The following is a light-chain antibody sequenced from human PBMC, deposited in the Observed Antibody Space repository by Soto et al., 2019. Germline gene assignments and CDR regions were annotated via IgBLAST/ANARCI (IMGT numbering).Light chain of an antibody. CDR1: QSISTY. CDR2: AAS. Sequence: DIQMTQSPSSLSASVGDRVSITCRASQSISTYLNWYQQKPGMAPKVLIYAASRLQSGVPSRFSGSGSGTDFTLTISSLQPEDSATYYCHQTYANPWTFGHGTKVEIK. V-gene: IGKV1-39*01. J-gene: IGKJ1*01. CDR3: HQTYANPWT.